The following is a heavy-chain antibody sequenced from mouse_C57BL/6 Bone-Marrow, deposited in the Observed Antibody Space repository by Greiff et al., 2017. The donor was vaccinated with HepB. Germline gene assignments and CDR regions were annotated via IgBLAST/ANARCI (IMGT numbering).Heavy chain of an antibody. CDR3: AREGGAGTGETY. Sequence: EVQRVESGGGLVKPGGSLKLSCAASGFTFSSYAMSWVRQTPEKRLEWVATISDGGSYTYYPDNVKGRFTISRDNAKNNLYLQMSHLKSEDTAMYYCAREGGAGTGETYWGQGTLVTVSA. J-gene: IGHJ3*01. V-gene: IGHV5-4*01. CDR1: GFTFSSYA. D-gene: IGHD4-1*01. CDR2: ISDGGSYT.